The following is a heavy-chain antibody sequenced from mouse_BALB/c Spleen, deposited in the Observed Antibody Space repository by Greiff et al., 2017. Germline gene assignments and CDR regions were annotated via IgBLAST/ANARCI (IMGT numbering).Heavy chain of an antibody. CDR3: GTTVVDYAMDY. V-gene: IGHV1-20*01. CDR1: GYSFTGYF. J-gene: IGHJ4*01. Sequence: EVQRVESGPELVKPGASVKISCKASGYSFTGYFMNWVMQSHGKSLEWIGRINPYNGDTFYNQKFKGKATLTVDKSSSTAHMELLSLTSEDSAVYYCGTTVVDYAMDYWGQGTSVTVSS. D-gene: IGHD1-1*01. CDR2: INPYNGDT.